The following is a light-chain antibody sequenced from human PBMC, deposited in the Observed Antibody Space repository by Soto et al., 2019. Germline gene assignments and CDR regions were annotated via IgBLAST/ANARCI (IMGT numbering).Light chain of an antibody. J-gene: IGKJ3*01. CDR1: QSVRTN. CDR3: QQRSNWPPPT. Sequence: EVMMTQFPDTVSVTPGETVTLSCGASQSVRTNLAWYQQRPGQAPRLLIHYSSTRATDVPARFSGSGSGTNFTLTISSLEPEDFAVYYCQQRSNWPPPTFGPGTKADI. CDR2: YSS. V-gene: IGKV3-11*01.